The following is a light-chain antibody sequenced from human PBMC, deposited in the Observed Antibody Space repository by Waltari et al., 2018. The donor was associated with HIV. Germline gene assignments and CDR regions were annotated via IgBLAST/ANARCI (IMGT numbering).Light chain of an antibody. CDR3: AGWDDSLNGGV. CDR1: SSNIGYYA. Sequence: QFVLAQPPSASAAPGQRVTISCSGSSSNIGYYAVNWYQEIPGKAPKLLIYHDDLKPTGVSDRFSSSKSGTSASLAISDLQFDDAGIYYCAGWDDSLNGGVFGGGTKLTVL. V-gene: IGLV1-36*01. CDR2: HDD. J-gene: IGLJ3*02.